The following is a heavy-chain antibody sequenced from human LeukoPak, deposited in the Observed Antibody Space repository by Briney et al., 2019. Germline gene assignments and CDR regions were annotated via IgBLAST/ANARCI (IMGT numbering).Heavy chain of an antibody. V-gene: IGHV3-21*01. CDR2: ISSSSSYI. D-gene: IGHD3-22*01. CDR1: GFTFSSYS. CDR3: ARKRRVGDISGYSDY. Sequence: GGSLRLSCAASGFTFSSYSMNWVRQAPGKGLEWVSSISSSSSYIYYADSVKGRFTISRDNAKNSLYLQMNSLRAEDTAVYYCARKRRVGDISGYSDYWGQGALVTVSS. J-gene: IGHJ4*02.